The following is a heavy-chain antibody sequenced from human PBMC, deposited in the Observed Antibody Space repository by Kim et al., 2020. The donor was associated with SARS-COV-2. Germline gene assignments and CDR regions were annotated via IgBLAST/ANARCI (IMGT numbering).Heavy chain of an antibody. D-gene: IGHD4-17*01. V-gene: IGHV1-3*01. CDR3: ARVVTTLDY. J-gene: IGHJ4*02. Sequence: GNTKTTQKFRGRGAITGDTSASTAYMEVSSLRSEDTAVYYCARVVTTLDYWGQGTLVTVSS. CDR2: GNT.